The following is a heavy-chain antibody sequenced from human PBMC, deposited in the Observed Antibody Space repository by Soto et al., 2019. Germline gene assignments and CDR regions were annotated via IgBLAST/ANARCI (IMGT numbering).Heavy chain of an antibody. Sequence: SGPTLVNRTQTLKLTCTFSGFSLSTSGEGVGWIRQPPGKALEWLALIYWDDDKRYSPSLKSRLTITKDTSKNQVVLTMTNIYPVDTAPYYCAHGNYDIFYFQHWGQGTLVTV. CDR3: AHGNYDIFYFQH. J-gene: IGHJ1*01. CDR1: GFSLSTSGEG. D-gene: IGHD3-9*01. V-gene: IGHV2-5*02. CDR2: IYWDDDK.